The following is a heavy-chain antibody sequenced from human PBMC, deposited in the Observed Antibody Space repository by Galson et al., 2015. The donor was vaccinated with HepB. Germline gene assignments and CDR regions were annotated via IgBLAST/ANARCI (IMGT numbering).Heavy chain of an antibody. Sequence: SLTCTVSGGSLKSDGYYWSWIRQPPGKGLEWIGHIYHSGTTKYNPSLKSRATMSVDASKNQFSLSLSSVTAADTAVYYCASGGNYEYYYYAMDVWGQGTAVTVSS. CDR3: ASGGNYEYYYYAMDV. J-gene: IGHJ6*02. D-gene: IGHD3-3*01. CDR1: GGSLKSDGYY. CDR2: IYHSGTT. V-gene: IGHV4-61*08.